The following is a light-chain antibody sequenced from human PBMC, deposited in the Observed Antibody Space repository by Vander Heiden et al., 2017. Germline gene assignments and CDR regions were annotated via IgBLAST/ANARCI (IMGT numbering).Light chain of an antibody. CDR2: EVT. V-gene: IGLV2-8*01. J-gene: IGLJ1*01. Sequence: QSALTQPPSASGSPGKSDTLSCTGTSSDVGGYNFVSWYQQHPGKAPKRMIYEVTKRPSGVPDRFSGSKSGNTASLTVSGLQAEDEADYYCSSYAVSSTYVFGIGTKVTVL. CDR3: SSYAVSSTYV. CDR1: SSDVGGYNF.